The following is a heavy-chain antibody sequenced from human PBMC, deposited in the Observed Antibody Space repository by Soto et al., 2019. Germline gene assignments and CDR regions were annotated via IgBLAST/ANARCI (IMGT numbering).Heavy chain of an antibody. CDR3: ARGNHQLYSSSHKYYYYGMDV. Sequence: ARSLRLSCAASGFTFSSYAMSWVRQAPGKGLEWVSAISSSGSTIYYADSVKGRFTISRDNAKNSLYLQMNSLRAEDTAVYYCARGNHQLYSSSHKYYYYGMDVWGQGTTVTVSS. CDR1: GFTFSSYA. V-gene: IGHV3-48*04. J-gene: IGHJ6*02. D-gene: IGHD6-13*01. CDR2: ISSSGSTI.